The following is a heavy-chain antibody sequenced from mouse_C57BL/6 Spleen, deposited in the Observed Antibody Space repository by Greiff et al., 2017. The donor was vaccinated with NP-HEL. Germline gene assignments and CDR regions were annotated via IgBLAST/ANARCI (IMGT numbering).Heavy chain of an antibody. Sequence: EVMLVESEGGLVQPGSSMKLSCTASGFTFSDYYMAWVRQVPEKGLEWVANINYDGSSTYYPDSLKSRFIISRDNAENIQYLQMSSLRSEDTATYSCERVICDGYYAWFAYWGQGTLVTVSA. CDR3: ERVICDGYYAWFAY. CDR1: GFTFSDYY. V-gene: IGHV5-16*01. CDR2: INYDGSST. J-gene: IGHJ3*01. D-gene: IGHD2-3*01.